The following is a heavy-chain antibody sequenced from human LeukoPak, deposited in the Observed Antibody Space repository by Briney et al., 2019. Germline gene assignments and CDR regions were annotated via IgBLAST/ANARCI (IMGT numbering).Heavy chain of an antibody. V-gene: IGHV3-7*01. CDR2: IKQDGSEK. CDR1: GFTFSSYA. J-gene: IGHJ3*02. CDR3: ARVGGEAVAGAFDI. Sequence: PGGSLRLSCAASGFTFSSYAMTWVRQAPGKGLEWVANIKQDGSEKYYVDSVKGRFTISRDNAKNSLYLQTNSLRAEDTAVYYCARVGGEAVAGAFDIWGQGTMVTVSS. D-gene: IGHD6-19*01.